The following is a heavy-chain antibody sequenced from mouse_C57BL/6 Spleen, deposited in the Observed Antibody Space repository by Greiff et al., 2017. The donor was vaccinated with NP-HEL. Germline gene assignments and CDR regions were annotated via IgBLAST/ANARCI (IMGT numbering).Heavy chain of an antibody. CDR2: IRLKSDNYAT. Sequence: EVQGVESGGGLVQPGGSMKLSCVASGFTFSNYWMNWVRQSPEKGLEWVAQIRLKSDNYATHYAESVKGRFTISRDDSKSSVYLQMNNLRAEDTGIYYCTVPYYSKGGDYWGQGTSVTVSS. D-gene: IGHD2-5*01. CDR1: GFTFSNYW. V-gene: IGHV6-3*01. CDR3: TVPYYSKGGDY. J-gene: IGHJ4*01.